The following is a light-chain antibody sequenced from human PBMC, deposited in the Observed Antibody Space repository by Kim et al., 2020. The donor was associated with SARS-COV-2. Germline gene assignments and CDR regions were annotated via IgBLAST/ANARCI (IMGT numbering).Light chain of an antibody. CDR1: KLGDKY. J-gene: IGLJ1*01. CDR2: QDS. CDR3: QAWDSSTAV. Sequence: VSPGQTASITGSGDKLGDKYACWYQQKPGQSPVLVISQDSKRPSGIPERFSGSNSGNTATLTISGTQAMDEADYYCQAWDSSTAVFGTGTKVTVL. V-gene: IGLV3-1*01.